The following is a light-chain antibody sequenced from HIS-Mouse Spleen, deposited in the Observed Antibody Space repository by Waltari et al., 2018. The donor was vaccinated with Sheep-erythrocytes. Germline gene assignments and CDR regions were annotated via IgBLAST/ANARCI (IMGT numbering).Light chain of an antibody. CDR2: QDS. V-gene: IGLV3-1*01. J-gene: IGLJ2*01. CDR1: KLGDNS. CDR3: QAWDSSIVV. Sequence: SYELTQPPSVSVSPGQTASITCSGSKLGDNSSCWYQQKPGQSPVLVIYQDSKRPPGIPERFSGSNSGNTATLTISGTQAMDEADYYCQAWDSSIVVFGGGTKLTVL.